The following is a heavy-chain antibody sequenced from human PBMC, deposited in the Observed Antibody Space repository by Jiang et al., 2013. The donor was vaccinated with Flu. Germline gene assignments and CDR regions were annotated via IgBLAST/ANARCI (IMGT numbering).Heavy chain of an antibody. CDR2: IYHSGST. D-gene: IGHD3-22*01. CDR3: ARGDHDSRPDDAFDI. Sequence: SGSGLVKPSETLSLTCAVSGYSISSGYYWGWIRQPPGKGLEWIGSIYHSGSTYYNPSLKSRVTISVDTSKNQFSLKLSSVTAADTAVYYCARGDHDSRPDDAFDIWGQGTMVTVSS. J-gene: IGHJ3*02. V-gene: IGHV4-38-2*01. CDR1: GYSISSGYY.